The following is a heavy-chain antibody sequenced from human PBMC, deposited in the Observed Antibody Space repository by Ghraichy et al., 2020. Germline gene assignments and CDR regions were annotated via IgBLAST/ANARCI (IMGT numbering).Heavy chain of an antibody. Sequence: SVKVSCKASGGTFSSYAISWVRQAPGQGLEWMGGIIPIFGTANYAQKFQGRVTITADESTSTAYMELSSLRSEDTAVYYCARDPSYYYDSSGYYYPGFDYWGQGTLVTVSS. CDR2: IIPIFGTA. J-gene: IGHJ4*02. CDR1: GGTFSSYA. CDR3: ARDPSYYYDSSGYYYPGFDY. V-gene: IGHV1-69*13. D-gene: IGHD3-22*01.